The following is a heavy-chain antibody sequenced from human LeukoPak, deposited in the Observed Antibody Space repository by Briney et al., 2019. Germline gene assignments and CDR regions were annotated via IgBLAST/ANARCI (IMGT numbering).Heavy chain of an antibody. Sequence: ASVKVSCKASGYTFTSYGISWVRQAPGQGLEWMGWISAYNGNTNYAQMLQGRVTMTTDTSTSTAYMELRSLRSDDTAVYYCARTSWRVVTAAFDYWGQGTLVTVSS. CDR1: GYTFTSYG. CDR2: ISAYNGNT. J-gene: IGHJ4*02. D-gene: IGHD2-21*02. CDR3: ARTSWRVVTAAFDY. V-gene: IGHV1-18*01.